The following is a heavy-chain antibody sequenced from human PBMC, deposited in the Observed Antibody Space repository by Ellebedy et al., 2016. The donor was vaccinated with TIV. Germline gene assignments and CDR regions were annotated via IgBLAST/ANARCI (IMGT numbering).Heavy chain of an antibody. V-gene: IGHV1-2*02. CDR2: INPNSGGT. CDR1: GYTFTGYY. CDR3: ADLPHYGEHGP. D-gene: IGHD4-17*01. J-gene: IGHJ5*02. Sequence: AASVKVSCEASGYTFTGYYMHWARQDPGQGLEWMGWINPNSGGTNYAQDFQGRVTMTRDTSISTAYMELSRLRSEDTAVYYCADLPHYGEHGPWGQGTLVTVSS.